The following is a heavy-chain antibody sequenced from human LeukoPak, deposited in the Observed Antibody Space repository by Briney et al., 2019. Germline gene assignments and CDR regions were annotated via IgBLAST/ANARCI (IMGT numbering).Heavy chain of an antibody. D-gene: IGHD5-18*01. CDR3: ARGWDVDTAMATNYFDY. CDR1: GFTVSNNY. J-gene: IGHJ4*02. V-gene: IGHV3-53*01. Sequence: GGSLRLSCAASGFTVSNNYMSWVRQAPGKGLEWVSVIHSGGTTNYADSVQGRFTISRDNSKTTVYLHMNSLRAEDTAVYYCARGWDVDTAMATNYFDYWGQGTLVTVSS. CDR2: IHSGGTT.